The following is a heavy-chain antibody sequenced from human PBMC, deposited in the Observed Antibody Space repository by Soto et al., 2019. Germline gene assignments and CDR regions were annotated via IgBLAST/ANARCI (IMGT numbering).Heavy chain of an antibody. J-gene: IGHJ4*02. D-gene: IGHD3-16*01. V-gene: IGHV3-23*01. CDR2: ISNNGFTT. CDR3: AKERAARGIDY. CDR1: GFAFNNYA. Sequence: EVQLLDSGGGWVQPGVSLRLSCAASGFAFNNYAMTWVRQAPGKGLEWVSTISNNGFTTYYADSVKGRFTISRDNSMHTVYLQMSSLRAEDTALYYCAKERAARGIDYWGQGTLVTVSS.